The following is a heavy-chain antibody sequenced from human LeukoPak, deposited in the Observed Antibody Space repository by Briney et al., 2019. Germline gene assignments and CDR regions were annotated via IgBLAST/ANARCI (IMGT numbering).Heavy chain of an antibody. J-gene: IGHJ3*01. CDR2: ISGSSEST. Sequence: GGSLRLSCAASGLTFSSYAMSWVRPGPGRGLEWVATISGSSESTYYADSVKGRFTISRDNSKKTLYLQMNSLRAEDTGVYYCAKSFSSSPTHDALDVWGQGTMVTVSS. CDR3: AKSFSSSPTHDALDV. CDR1: GLTFSSYA. V-gene: IGHV3-23*01. D-gene: IGHD6-13*01.